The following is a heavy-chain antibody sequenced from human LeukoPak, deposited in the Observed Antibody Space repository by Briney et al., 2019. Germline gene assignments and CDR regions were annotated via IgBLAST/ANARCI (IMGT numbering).Heavy chain of an antibody. V-gene: IGHV1-8*02. J-gene: IGHJ4*02. D-gene: IGHD3-10*01. CDR3: ARVVVLVWFGESLYYFDY. Sequence: ASVKVSCKASGYTFTSYDINWVRQATGQGLEWMGWMNPNSGNTGYAQKLQGRVTMTTDTSTSTAYMELRSLRSDDTAVYYCARVVVLVWFGESLYYFDYWGQGTLVTVSS. CDR2: MNPNSGNT. CDR1: GYTFTSYD.